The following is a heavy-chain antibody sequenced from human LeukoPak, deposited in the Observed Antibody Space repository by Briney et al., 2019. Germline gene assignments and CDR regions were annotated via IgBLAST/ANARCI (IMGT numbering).Heavy chain of an antibody. CDR2: IYYSGST. Sequence: SETLSLTCTVSGGSISSYYWSWIRQPPGKGLGWIGYIYYSGSTNYNPSLKSRVTISVDTSKNQFSLKLSSVTAADTAVYYCARDSGVYGMDVWGQGTTVTVSS. V-gene: IGHV4-59*12. J-gene: IGHJ6*02. D-gene: IGHD1-26*01. CDR3: ARDSGVYGMDV. CDR1: GGSISSYY.